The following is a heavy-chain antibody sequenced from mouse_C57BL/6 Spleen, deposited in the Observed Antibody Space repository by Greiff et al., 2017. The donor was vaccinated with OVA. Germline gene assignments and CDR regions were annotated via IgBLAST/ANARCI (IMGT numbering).Heavy chain of an antibody. V-gene: IGHV1-81*01. Sequence: QVQLKASGAELARPGASVKLSCKASGYTFTSYGISWVKQRTGQGLEWIGEIYPRRGNTYYNEKFKGKATLAADKSSSTAYMELRSLTSEDSAVYFCASEDDGYFYAMDYWGQGTSVTVSS. CDR3: ASEDDGYFYAMDY. CDR2: IYPRRGNT. CDR1: GYTFTSYG. D-gene: IGHD2-3*01. J-gene: IGHJ4*01.